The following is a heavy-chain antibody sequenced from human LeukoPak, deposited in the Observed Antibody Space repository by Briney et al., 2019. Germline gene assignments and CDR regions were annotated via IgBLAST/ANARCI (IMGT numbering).Heavy chain of an antibody. J-gene: IGHJ4*02. V-gene: IGHV4-59*08. CDR3: ARRYGDHNLYYFNY. Sequence: SETLSLTCTVSGGSISSYYWSWIRQPPGKGLEWIGYINYSGSTNYNPSLKSRVTMSVDTSKNQFSLKLSSVTAADTAVYYCARRYGDHNLYYFNYWGQGTLVTVSS. CDR2: INYSGST. CDR1: GGSISSYY. D-gene: IGHD4-17*01.